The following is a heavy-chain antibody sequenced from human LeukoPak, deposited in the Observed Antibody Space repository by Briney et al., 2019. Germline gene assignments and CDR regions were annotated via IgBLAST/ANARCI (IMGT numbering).Heavy chain of an antibody. CDR3: ARDIEPAGIMWDY. J-gene: IGHJ4*02. Sequence: GGSLRLSCAASGFSFRNYWMSWVRQAPGKGLEWVANINQDGSEKYYVDSVKGRFTISRDNAKNSLYLQMSSLRAEDTAVYYCARDIEPAGIMWDYWGQGTLVTVSS. CDR2: INQDGSEK. CDR1: GFSFRNYW. V-gene: IGHV3-7*05. D-gene: IGHD6-13*01.